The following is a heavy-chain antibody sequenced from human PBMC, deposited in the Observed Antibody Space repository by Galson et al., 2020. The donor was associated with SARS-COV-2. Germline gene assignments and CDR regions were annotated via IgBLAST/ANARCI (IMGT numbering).Heavy chain of an antibody. CDR1: GFTFSDYY. Sequence: GESLKISCAASGFTFSDYYMSWIRQAPGKGLEWVSYISSSGSTIYYADSVKGRFTISRDNAKNSLYLQMNSLRAEDTAVYYCARAGGPPYYYYYRDVWGKGTTVTVSS. D-gene: IGHD3-10*01. CDR2: ISSSGSTI. J-gene: IGHJ6*03. CDR3: ARAGGPPYYYYYRDV. V-gene: IGHV3-11*01.